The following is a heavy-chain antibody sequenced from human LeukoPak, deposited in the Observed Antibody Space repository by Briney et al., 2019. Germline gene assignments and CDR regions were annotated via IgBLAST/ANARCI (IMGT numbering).Heavy chain of an antibody. CDR3: AREGAGGSPFDY. CDR2: INPSGGST. CDR1: GYTFTSYY. Sequence: ASVKVSCKASGYTFTSYYMHWVRQAPGQGLEWMGIINPSGGSTSYAQKFQGRVTMTRDMSTSTVYMELSSLRSEDTAVYYWAREGAGGSPFDYWGQGTLVTVSS. D-gene: IGHD3-10*01. J-gene: IGHJ4*02. V-gene: IGHV1-46*01.